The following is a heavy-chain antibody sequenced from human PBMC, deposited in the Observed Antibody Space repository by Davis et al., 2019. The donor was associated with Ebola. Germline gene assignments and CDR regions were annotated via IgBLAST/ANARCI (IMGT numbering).Heavy chain of an antibody. D-gene: IGHD3-10*01. J-gene: IGHJ4*02. Sequence: PSETLSLTCTVSDVSISRHYWSWIRQPPGKRLEWIGSIYYTRSAYYNSSLASRATISVDTSKNQFSLKLTSVTAADTAMYYCSERGSSVWGQGTLVTVSS. V-gene: IGHV4-59*03. CDR2: IYYTRSA. CDR1: DVSISRHY. CDR3: SERGSSV.